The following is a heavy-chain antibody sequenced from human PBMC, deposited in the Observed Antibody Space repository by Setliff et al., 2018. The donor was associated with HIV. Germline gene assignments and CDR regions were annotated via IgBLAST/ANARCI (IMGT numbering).Heavy chain of an antibody. Sequence: SETLSLTCNVSGDPISNHYWNWIRQPPGKGLEWIATIYNSGNSVSNPSRKSRVTISIDTSKNHFSLTLNAVTAADSAVYYGARVEAKVRGATYGMDVWGQGTTVTVSS. CDR1: GDPISNHY. CDR3: ARVEAKVRGATYGMDV. CDR2: IYNSGNS. D-gene: IGHD3-10*01. J-gene: IGHJ6*02. V-gene: IGHV4-59*11.